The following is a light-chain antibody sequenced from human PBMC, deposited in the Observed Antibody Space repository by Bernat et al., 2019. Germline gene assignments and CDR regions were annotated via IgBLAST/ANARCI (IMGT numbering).Light chain of an antibody. J-gene: IGKJ5*01. Sequence: DIQMTQSPSTLSASVGDRVTITCRASQSISSWLAWYQQKPGKAPNLLIYKASSLESWVPSRFSGSGSGTEFTLTISSLQPDDFATYYCQQYNSYSLITFGQGTRLEIK. CDR3: QQYNSYSLIT. CDR1: QSISSW. V-gene: IGKV1-5*03. CDR2: KAS.